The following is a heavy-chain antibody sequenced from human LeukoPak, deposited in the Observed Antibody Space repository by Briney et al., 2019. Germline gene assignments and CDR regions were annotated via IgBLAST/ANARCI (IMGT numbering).Heavy chain of an antibody. CDR2: ISAYNGNT. CDR1: GYTFTSYG. D-gene: IGHD3-9*01. CDR3: ARASYDYDILTGYYLCDY. V-gene: IGHV1-18*01. J-gene: IGHJ4*02. Sequence: ASVKVSCKASGYTFTSYGISWVRQAPGQGLEWMGWISAYNGNTNYAQKLQGRVTMTTDTSTSTAYMELRSLRSDDTAVYYCARASYDYDILTGYYLCDYWGQGTLVTVSS.